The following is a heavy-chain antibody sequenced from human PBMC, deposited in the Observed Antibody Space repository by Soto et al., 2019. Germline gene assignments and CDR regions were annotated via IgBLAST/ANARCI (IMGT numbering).Heavy chain of an antibody. J-gene: IGHJ3*02. CDR3: ASLFHDSSGYAFDI. CDR1: GFTFSDYY. CDR2: ISSSGSTI. V-gene: IGHV3-11*01. Sequence: GGSLRLSCAASGFTFSDYYMSWIRQAPGKGLEWVSYISSSGSTIYYADSVKGRFTISRDNAKNSLYLQMNSLRAEDTAVYYCASLFHDSSGYAFDIWGQGTMVTVSS. D-gene: IGHD3-22*01.